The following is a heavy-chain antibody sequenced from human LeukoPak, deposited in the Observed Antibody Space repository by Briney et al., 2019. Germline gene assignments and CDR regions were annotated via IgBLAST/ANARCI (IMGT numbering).Heavy chain of an antibody. CDR1: GYTFTSYD. D-gene: IGHD2-21*02. Sequence: APVKVSCKASGYTFTSYDINWVRQAPGQGLEWMGIINPSGGSTSYAQKFQGRVTMTRDMSTSTVYMELSSLRSEDTAVYYCARGLGVTDAFDIWGQGTMVTVSS. CDR2: INPSGGST. J-gene: IGHJ3*02. CDR3: ARGLGVTDAFDI. V-gene: IGHV1-46*01.